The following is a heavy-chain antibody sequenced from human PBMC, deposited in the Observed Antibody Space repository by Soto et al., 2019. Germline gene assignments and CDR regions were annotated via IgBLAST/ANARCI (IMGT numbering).Heavy chain of an antibody. CDR1: GYTFTDSY. J-gene: IGHJ4*02. CDR2: INPNSGDS. CDR3: ARQAAPRLVGTALFDN. Sequence: QVQLVQSGAEVKEPGASVNISCKASGYTFTDSYLHWVRQAPGQGLEWMGCINPNSGDSEYAQRFQGRVTMTGDTSITTAYIALSTLRSDYTAVYYCARQAAPRLVGTALFDNWCQGTLVTVSS. V-gene: IGHV1-2*02. D-gene: IGHD6-25*01.